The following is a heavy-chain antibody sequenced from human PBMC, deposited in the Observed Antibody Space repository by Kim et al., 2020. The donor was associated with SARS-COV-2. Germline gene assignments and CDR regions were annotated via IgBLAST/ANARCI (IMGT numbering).Heavy chain of an antibody. V-gene: IGHV3-11*06. CDR3: ARGVISSVDTAMVLPDLGY. D-gene: IGHD5-18*01. J-gene: IGHJ4*02. Sequence: GRFTITRDNAKHSLYLQMNSLRAEDTAVYYCARGVISSVDTAMVLPDLGYWGQGTLVTVSS.